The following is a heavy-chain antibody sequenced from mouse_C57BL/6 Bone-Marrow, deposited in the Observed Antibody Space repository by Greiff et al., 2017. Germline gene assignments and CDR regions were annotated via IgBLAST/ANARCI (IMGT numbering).Heavy chain of an antibody. J-gene: IGHJ4*01. CDR2: IHPNSGST. CDR1: GYTFTSYW. D-gene: IGHD1-1*01. Sequence: QVQLQQPGAELVKPGASVQLSCKASGYTFTSYWMHWVKQRPGQGLEWIGMIHPNSGSTNYNEKFKSKATLTVDKSSSTAYMQLSSLTSEDSAVYYCSRRYYGSSKYYYAMDYWGQGTSVTVSS. CDR3: SRRYYGSSKYYYAMDY. V-gene: IGHV1-64*01.